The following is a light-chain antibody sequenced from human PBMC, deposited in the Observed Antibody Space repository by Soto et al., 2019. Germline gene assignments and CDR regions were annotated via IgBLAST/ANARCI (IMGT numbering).Light chain of an antibody. CDR1: QGISSW. Sequence: IQMTQSPSSVSASVGDRVTFTCRASQGISSWLAWYQQKPGKAPKLLIYAASTLHGAVPSRFSGRGSGTDFSLTISSXQPEDFATYYCQQTNIFPYTFGQGTRLEIK. V-gene: IGKV1D-12*01. CDR3: QQTNIFPYT. J-gene: IGKJ5*01. CDR2: AAS.